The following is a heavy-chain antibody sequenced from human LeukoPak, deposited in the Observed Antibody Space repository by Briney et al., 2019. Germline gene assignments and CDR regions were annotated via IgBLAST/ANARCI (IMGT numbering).Heavy chain of an antibody. CDR2: IKLDGSEK. CDR1: GFTFSSYW. Sequence: GGSLRLSCAASGFTFSSYWMNWARQAPGKGLEWVANIKLDGSEKNYVDSVKGRFTISRDNTKNSLYLQMNSLRVEDTAAFYCARDQYDTWSRRGNFDSWGQGTLVIVSS. J-gene: IGHJ4*02. CDR3: ARDQYDTWSRRGNFDS. V-gene: IGHV3-7*03. D-gene: IGHD3-3*01.